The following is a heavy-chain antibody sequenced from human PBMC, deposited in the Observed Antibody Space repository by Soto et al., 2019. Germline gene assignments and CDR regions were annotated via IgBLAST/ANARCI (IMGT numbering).Heavy chain of an antibody. Sequence: VGSLRLSCAASGFTFSSYAMHWVRQAPGKGLEWVAVISYDGSNKYYADSVKGRFTISRDNPKNTLYLQMSSLRAEDTAVYYCARGWRLLRSPGDVWGQGTTVTVSS. V-gene: IGHV3-30-3*01. D-gene: IGHD3-3*01. CDR3: ARGWRLLRSPGDV. CDR2: ISYDGSNK. CDR1: GFTFSSYA. J-gene: IGHJ6*02.